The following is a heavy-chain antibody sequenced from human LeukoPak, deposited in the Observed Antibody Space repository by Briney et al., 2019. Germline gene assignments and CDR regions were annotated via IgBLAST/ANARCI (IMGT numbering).Heavy chain of an antibody. CDR2: IYYSGST. CDR1: GGSISSYY. J-gene: IGHJ4*02. D-gene: IGHD2-2*02. V-gene: IGHV4-59*08. Sequence: PSETLSLTCTVSGGSISSYYWSWIRQPPGKGLEWIGYIYYSGSTNYNPSLKSRVTISVDTSKNQFSLKLSSVTAADTAVYYCARHRYCSSTSCYSWVDYWGQGTLVTVSS. CDR3: ARHRYCSSTSCYSWVDY.